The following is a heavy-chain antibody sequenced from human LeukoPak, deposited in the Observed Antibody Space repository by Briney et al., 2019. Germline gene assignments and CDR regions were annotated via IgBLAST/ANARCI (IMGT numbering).Heavy chain of an antibody. CDR3: AKIPQVATYTVPNFDF. CDR2: IYYSGST. Sequence: SETLSLTCTVSGGSISSNSYYWGWIRQPPGKGLEWIGSIYYSGSTYYNPSLKSRVTISVDTSKNQFSLKLSSMTAADTAVYYCAKIPQVATYTVPNFDFWGQGTLVTVSS. J-gene: IGHJ4*02. V-gene: IGHV4-39*07. D-gene: IGHD3-16*01. CDR1: GGSISSNSYY.